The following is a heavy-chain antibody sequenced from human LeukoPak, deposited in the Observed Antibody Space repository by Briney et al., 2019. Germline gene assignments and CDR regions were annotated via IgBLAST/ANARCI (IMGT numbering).Heavy chain of an antibody. Sequence: GGSLRLSCAASGFTFRSYSMNWVRQAPGKGLEWVSSISSSGSYIYYADSVKGRFTISRDNANKSLYLQLNSLRAEDTAVYFCAREPIYGLNFDYWGQGTLVTVSS. D-gene: IGHD2/OR15-2a*01. V-gene: IGHV3-21*01. CDR1: GFTFRSYS. CDR2: ISSSGSYI. J-gene: IGHJ4*02. CDR3: AREPIYGLNFDY.